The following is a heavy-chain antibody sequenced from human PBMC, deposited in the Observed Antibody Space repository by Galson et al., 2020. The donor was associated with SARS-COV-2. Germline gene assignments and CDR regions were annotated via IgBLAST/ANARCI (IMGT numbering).Heavy chain of an antibody. CDR3: AREAKDWEINSKQREHMHIDS. CDR2: ISIDSSYK. CDR1: GFTFDSYR. V-gene: IGHV3-21*01. J-gene: IGHJ4*02. Sequence: KIGESLKIPCVASGFTFDSYRINWVRQAPGKGLEWVSSISIDSSYKYYSDSRKGRFTIPRDNAKNSLFLQMNSLRAEDTAAYYCAREAKDWEINSKQREHMHIDSWGQGTMVTVSS. D-gene: IGHD6-25*01.